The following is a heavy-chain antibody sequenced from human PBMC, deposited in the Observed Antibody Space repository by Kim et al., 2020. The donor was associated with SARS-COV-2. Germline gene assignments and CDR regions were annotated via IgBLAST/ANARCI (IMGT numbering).Heavy chain of an antibody. D-gene: IGHD5-12*01. J-gene: IGHJ6*02. V-gene: IGHV3-21*01. CDR2: ISSSSSYI. CDR3: ASWGVATINGMDV. CDR1: GFTFSSYS. Sequence: GGSLRLSCAASGFTFSSYSMNWVRQAPGKGLEWVSSISSSSSYIYYADSVKGRFTISRDNAKNSLYLQMNSLRAEDTAVYYCASWGVATINGMDVWGQGTTVTVSS.